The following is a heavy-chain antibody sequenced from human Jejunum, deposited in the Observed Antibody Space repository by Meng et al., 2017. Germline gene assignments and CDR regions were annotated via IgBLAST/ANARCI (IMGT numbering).Heavy chain of an antibody. CDR3: TRGTDRAKSGDY. CDR2: IHPSGST. D-gene: IGHD1-14*01. J-gene: IGHJ4*02. V-gene: IGHV4-34*01. CDR1: GWSSSGFY. Sequence: QVQLQQCVGGLLKPSETLSLSCAVYGWSSSGFYLSWIRQPPGKGLEWIGEIHPSGSTDYNPSLKSRLTISLDTSKNQFSLSLNSATAADTGIYYCTRGTDRAKSGDYWGQGTLVTVSS.